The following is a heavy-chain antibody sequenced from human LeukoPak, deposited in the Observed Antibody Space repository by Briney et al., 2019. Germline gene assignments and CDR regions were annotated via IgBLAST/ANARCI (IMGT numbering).Heavy chain of an antibody. J-gene: IGHJ5*02. CDR1: GGSISSYY. V-gene: IGHV4-59*08. CDR3: ARHVGTIAAAGTSWFDP. D-gene: IGHD6-13*01. Sequence: PSETLSLTCTVSGGSISSYYWSWIRQPPGEGLEWIGYIYYSGSTNYNPSLKSRVTISVDTSKNQFSLKLSSVTAADTAVYYCARHVGTIAAAGTSWFDPWGQGTLVTVSS. CDR2: IYYSGST.